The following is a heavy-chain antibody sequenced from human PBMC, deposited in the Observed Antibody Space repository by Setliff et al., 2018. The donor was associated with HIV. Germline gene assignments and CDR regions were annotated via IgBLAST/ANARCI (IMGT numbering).Heavy chain of an antibody. V-gene: IGHV4-39*01. CDR1: GDSIRSRSFY. CDR3: AGGFWGGPLFDP. D-gene: IGHD3-3*01. Sequence: PSETLSLTCNVSGDSIRSRSFYWAWIRQPPGERPEWIGTIYYVGSTYYNPYLKSRASIFVDTSKNQFSLKLYSVTAADTAVYYCAGGFWGGPLFDPWGRGTLVTAPQ. CDR2: IYYVGST. J-gene: IGHJ5*01.